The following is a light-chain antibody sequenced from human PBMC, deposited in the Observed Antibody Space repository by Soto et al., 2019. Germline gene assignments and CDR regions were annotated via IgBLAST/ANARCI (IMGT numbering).Light chain of an antibody. J-gene: IGLJ2*01. V-gene: IGLV1-44*01. CDR2: SNN. Sequence: QSVLTQPPSASGTPGQRVTISCSGTMSNIGGNTVHWYQQLPGTAPKLLIYSNNQRPSGVPDRSSGSKSGTSASLAISGLRSEDEADYFCAAWDDSLTVVFGGGTKLTVL. CDR1: MSNIGGNT. CDR3: AAWDDSLTVV.